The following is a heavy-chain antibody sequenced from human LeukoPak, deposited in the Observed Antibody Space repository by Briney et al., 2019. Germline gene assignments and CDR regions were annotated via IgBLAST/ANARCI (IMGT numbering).Heavy chain of an antibody. CDR2: IYYSGST. V-gene: IGHV4-59*08. CDR1: GGSISSYY. D-gene: IGHD1-1*01. Sequence: KPSETLSLTCTVSGGSISSYYWSWIRQPPGKGLEWIGYIYYSGSTNYNPSLKSRVTISVDTSKNQFSLKLNSVTAADTAVYYCARRTPGWGDYGMDVWGQGTTVTVSS. CDR3: ARRTPGWGDYGMDV. J-gene: IGHJ6*02.